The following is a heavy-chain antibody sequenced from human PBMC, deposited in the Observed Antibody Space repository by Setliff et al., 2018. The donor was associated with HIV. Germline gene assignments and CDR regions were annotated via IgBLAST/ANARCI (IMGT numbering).Heavy chain of an antibody. CDR3: AQEERDAYNYWFDP. V-gene: IGHV4-38-2*01. CDR2: IYYSVST. CDR1: GYSISSGYY. J-gene: IGHJ5*02. Sequence: SETLSLTFAVSGYSISSGYYWGWIRQPPGKGLEWIGSIYYSVSTYYNPSLNSRVTISVDASKNQFSLKLSSVTAADTAVYYCAQEERDAYNYWFDPWGQGTLVTVSS. D-gene: IGHD1-1*01.